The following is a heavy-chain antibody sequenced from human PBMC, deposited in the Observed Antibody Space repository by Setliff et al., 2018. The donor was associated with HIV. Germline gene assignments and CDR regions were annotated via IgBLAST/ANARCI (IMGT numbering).Heavy chain of an antibody. Sequence: PGGSLRLSCAASGFTFTSYAMTWVRQAPGKGLEWVSSLSGSSRDIYYADSVKGRFTISRDNSKNTVYLQMDSLRAEDTAVYYCASSGYNYGGYYMDVWGKGTTVTVS. D-gene: IGHD5-18*01. J-gene: IGHJ6*03. CDR3: ASSGYNYGGYYMDV. CDR2: LSGSSRDI. CDR1: GFTFTSYA. V-gene: IGHV3-23*01.